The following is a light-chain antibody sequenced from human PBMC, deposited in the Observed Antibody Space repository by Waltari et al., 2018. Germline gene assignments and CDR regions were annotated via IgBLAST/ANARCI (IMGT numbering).Light chain of an antibody. CDR2: RDS. CDR3: QVWDINSWV. V-gene: IGLV3-9*01. Sequence: SYELTQPLSVSVALGQTARITCGGNNIGSKEVPWYQQQPGQAPVLVIYRDSERPSGVPERFCGSNSVSETTATLTISEVQAGDEADYYCQVWDINSWVFGGGTKVTVL. CDR1: NIGSKE. J-gene: IGLJ3*02.